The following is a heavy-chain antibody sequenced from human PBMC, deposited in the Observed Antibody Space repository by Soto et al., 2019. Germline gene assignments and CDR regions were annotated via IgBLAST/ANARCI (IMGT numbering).Heavy chain of an antibody. Sequence: SQTLSLTCAISGDSVSSNSAAWNWIRQSPSRGLEWLGRTYYRSKWYNDYAVSVKSRITINPDTSKNQFSLQLNSVTPEDTAVHYCARVVTAMVTSDYYYGMDVWGQGTTVTVSS. V-gene: IGHV6-1*01. CDR2: TYYRSKWYN. D-gene: IGHD5-18*01. CDR3: ARVVTAMVTSDYYYGMDV. CDR1: GDSVSSNSAA. J-gene: IGHJ6*02.